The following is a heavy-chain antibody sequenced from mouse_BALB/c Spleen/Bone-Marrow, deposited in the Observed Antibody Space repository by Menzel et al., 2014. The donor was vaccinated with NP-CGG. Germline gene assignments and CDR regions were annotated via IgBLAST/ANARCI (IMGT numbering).Heavy chain of an antibody. V-gene: IGHV1-63*02. D-gene: IGHD3-3*01. J-gene: IGHJ4*01. CDR1: GYTFTNYW. CDR2: IYPGAVYT. CDR3: AIHGDAMDY. Sequence: VQLQESGAELVRPGTSVKMSCKAAGYTFTNYWIGWVMQRPGHGLEWIGDIYPGAVYTNYNEKFKGKATLTADTSSSTAYMQLSSLTSEDSAIYYCAIHGDAMDYWGQGTSVTVSS.